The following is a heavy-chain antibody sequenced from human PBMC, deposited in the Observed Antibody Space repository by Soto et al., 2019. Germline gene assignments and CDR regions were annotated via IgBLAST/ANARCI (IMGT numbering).Heavy chain of an antibody. CDR1: GFTFSSYA. Sequence: EVQLLESGGGLVQPGGSLRLSCAASGFTFSSYAMSWVRQAPGKGLEWVSAISGSGGSTYYADSVKGRFTISRDNSKNTLYLQMNSLRAEDTAVYYCSKDLYLYYDSSGYHDYWGQGTLVTVSS. CDR2: ISGSGGST. CDR3: SKDLYLYYDSSGYHDY. V-gene: IGHV3-23*01. D-gene: IGHD3-22*01. J-gene: IGHJ4*02.